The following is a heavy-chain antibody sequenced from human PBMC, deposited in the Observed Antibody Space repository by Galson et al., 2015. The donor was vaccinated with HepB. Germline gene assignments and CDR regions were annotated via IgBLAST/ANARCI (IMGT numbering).Heavy chain of an antibody. Sequence: SLRLSCAASGFTFSSYGMHWVRQAPGKGLEWVAVISYDGSNKYYADSVKGRFTISRDNSKNTLYLQMNSLRAEDTAVYYCTYGGNHYFDYWGQGTLGTVSS. D-gene: IGHD4-23*01. CDR2: ISYDGSNK. CDR3: TYGGNHYFDY. J-gene: IGHJ4*02. CDR1: GFTFSSYG. V-gene: IGHV3-30*03.